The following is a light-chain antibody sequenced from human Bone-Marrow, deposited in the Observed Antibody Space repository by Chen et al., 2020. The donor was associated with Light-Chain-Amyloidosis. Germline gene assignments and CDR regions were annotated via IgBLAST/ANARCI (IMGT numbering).Light chain of an antibody. CDR1: IIGTFNL. J-gene: IGLJ2*01. V-gene: IGLV2-14*02. Sequence: QPALPQPPPVPGSPGRSSTISCSGTIIGTFNLVSWYQQNPGNAPKLIIYEGSRRPSEVSNRFSGSKSGNTASLTISGLQAEDEADYYCSSYTSSSSVVFGGGTKLTVL. CDR2: EGS. CDR3: SSYTSSSSVV.